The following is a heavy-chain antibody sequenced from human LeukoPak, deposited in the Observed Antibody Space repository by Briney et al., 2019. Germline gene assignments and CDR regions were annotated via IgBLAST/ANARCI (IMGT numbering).Heavy chain of an antibody. J-gene: IGHJ4*02. CDR3: VKIAYGANFFDY. CDR2: ISTYNGNT. CDR1: GYTFTNYD. Sequence: EASVKVSCKASGYTFTNYDINWVRQAPGQGLEWMGWISTYNGNTNYAQKLQGRVTMTTDTSTSTVYMELRSLRSDDTAVHYCVKIAYGANFFDYWGQGTLVTVSS. V-gene: IGHV1-18*01. D-gene: IGHD4/OR15-4a*01.